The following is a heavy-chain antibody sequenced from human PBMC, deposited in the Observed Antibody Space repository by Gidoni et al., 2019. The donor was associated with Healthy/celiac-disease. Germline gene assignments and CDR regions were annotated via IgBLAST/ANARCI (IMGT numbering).Heavy chain of an antibody. Sequence: EVQLVESGGGWVQPGGSRRLSCSASGYTFSSYAMHWVRQAPGKGLEYVSAISRNGGSTYYADSVKCRFTISRDNSKNTLYLQMSSLRAEDTAVYYCVKTLDPADSSGYYDYWGQGTLVTVSS. J-gene: IGHJ4*02. V-gene: IGHV3-64D*06. CDR3: VKTLDPADSSGYYDY. CDR1: GYTFSSYA. CDR2: ISRNGGST. D-gene: IGHD3-22*01.